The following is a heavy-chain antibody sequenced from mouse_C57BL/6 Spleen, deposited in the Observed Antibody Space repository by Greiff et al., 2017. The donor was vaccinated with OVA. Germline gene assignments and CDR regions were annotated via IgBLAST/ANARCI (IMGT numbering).Heavy chain of an antibody. CDR3: ARGDYGSTYPWFAY. Sequence: QVQLQQSGAELVKPGASVKISCKASGYAFSSYWMNWVKQRPGKGLEWIGQIYLGDGDPTYNGKFKGKATLTADKSSSTAYMQLSSLTSEDSAVYFCARGDYGSTYPWFAYWGQGTLVTVSA. J-gene: IGHJ3*01. CDR1: GYAFSSYW. D-gene: IGHD1-1*01. V-gene: IGHV1-80*01. CDR2: IYLGDGDP.